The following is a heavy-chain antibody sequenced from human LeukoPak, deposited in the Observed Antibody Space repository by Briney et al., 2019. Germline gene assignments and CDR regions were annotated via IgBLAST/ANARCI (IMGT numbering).Heavy chain of an antibody. CDR3: APFPFPDY. V-gene: IGHV3-23*01. D-gene: IGHD2/OR15-2a*01. CDR1: GFTFSSYA. J-gene: IGHJ4*02. CDR2: ISGSGGST. Sequence: GGSLRLACAASGFTFSSYAMGWVRQGPEKGREWVSAISGSGGSTYYADSGKGRFTISRDNSKTTLSLQMNSLRAADPPVYYAAPFPFPDYCRQGPLAPVSS.